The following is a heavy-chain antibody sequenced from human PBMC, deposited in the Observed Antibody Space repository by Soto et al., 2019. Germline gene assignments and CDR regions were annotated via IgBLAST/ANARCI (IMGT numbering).Heavy chain of an antibody. J-gene: IGHJ5*02. CDR1: GFTFDDYG. V-gene: IGHV3-20*01. D-gene: IGHD3-9*01. CDR2: INWNGGST. Sequence: PGGSLRLSCAASGFTFDDYGMSWVRQAPGKGLEWVSGINWNGGSTGYADSVKGRFTISRDNAKNSLYLQMNSLRAEDTALYHCARGGSDYDISTGHWGFDPWGQGTLVTVS. CDR3: ARGGSDYDISTGHWGFDP.